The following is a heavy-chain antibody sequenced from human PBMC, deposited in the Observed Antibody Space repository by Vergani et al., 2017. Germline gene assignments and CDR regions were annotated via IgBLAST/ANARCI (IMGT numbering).Heavy chain of an antibody. J-gene: IGHJ4*02. CDR1: GFTFNRYG. CDR3: ARDLAYCHEGSCAL. V-gene: IGHV3-30*02. CDR2: VLFDGSNE. Sequence: QVQLVQSGGGVVQPGGSLRLSCVASGFTFNRYGMQWVRQAPGKGLGWVAYVLFDGSNEYYADSVKGRFIVSRDNSNDALYRQMNSLRTDDTAVYYCARDLAYCHEGSCALWGQGSVVTVSS. D-gene: IGHD2-15*01.